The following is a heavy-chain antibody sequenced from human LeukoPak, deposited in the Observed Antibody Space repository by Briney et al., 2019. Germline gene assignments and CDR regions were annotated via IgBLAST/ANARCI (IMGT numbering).Heavy chain of an antibody. CDR3: ARDTDAAAGIDAFDI. V-gene: IGHV3-21*01. Sequence: PGGSLRLSCAASGFTFSSYSMNWVRQAPGKGLEWVSSISSSSSYIYYADSVKGRFTISRDNAKNSLYLQMNSLRAEDTAVYYCARDTDAAAGIDAFDIWGQGTMVTVSS. J-gene: IGHJ3*02. CDR1: GFTFSSYS. D-gene: IGHD6-13*01. CDR2: ISSSSSYI.